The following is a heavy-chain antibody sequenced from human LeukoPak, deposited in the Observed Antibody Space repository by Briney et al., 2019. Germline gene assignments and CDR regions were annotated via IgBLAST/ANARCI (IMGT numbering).Heavy chain of an antibody. Sequence: SETLSLTCTVSAGSISSYYSSWIRHPPGKGLEWIGYIYYSGSTNYNPSLKSRVTISVDTSKNQFALKLSSVTAADTAVYYCARVIGVRGVIPHFDYWGQGALVTVSS. CDR3: ARVIGVRGVIPHFDY. CDR2: IYYSGST. CDR1: AGSISSYY. J-gene: IGHJ4*02. D-gene: IGHD3-10*01. V-gene: IGHV4-59*01.